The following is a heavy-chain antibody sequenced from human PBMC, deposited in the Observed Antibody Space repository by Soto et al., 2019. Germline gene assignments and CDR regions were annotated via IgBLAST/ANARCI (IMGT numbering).Heavy chain of an antibody. CDR3: ARRYGSCFDD. V-gene: IGHV4-59*08. D-gene: IGHD5-18*01. CDR2: IYYSGST. CDR1: GGSISSYY. Sequence: PSETLSLTCTVSGGSISSYYWSWIRQPPGKGLEWIGYIYYSGSTNYNPSLKSRVTISVDTSKNQFSLKLSSVTAADTAVYHCARRYGSCFDDWGQGSLVTVSS. J-gene: IGHJ4*02.